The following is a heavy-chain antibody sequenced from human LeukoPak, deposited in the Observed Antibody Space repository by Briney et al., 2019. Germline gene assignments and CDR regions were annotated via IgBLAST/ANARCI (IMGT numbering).Heavy chain of an antibody. CDR1: GGSFSGYY. Sequence: KPSETLSLTCAVYGGSFSGYYWSWIRQPPGKGLEWIGEINHSGSTNYNPSLKSRVTISVDTSKNQFSLKLSSVTAADTAVYYCARMHYDYVWGSYRSLDYWGQGTLVTVSS. D-gene: IGHD3-16*02. V-gene: IGHV4-34*01. J-gene: IGHJ4*02. CDR2: INHSGST. CDR3: ARMHYDYVWGSYRSLDY.